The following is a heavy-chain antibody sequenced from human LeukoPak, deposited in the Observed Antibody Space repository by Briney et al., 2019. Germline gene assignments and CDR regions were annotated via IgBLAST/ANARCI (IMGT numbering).Heavy chain of an antibody. D-gene: IGHD3-10*01. J-gene: IGHJ4*02. CDR2: IYTSGST. Sequence: SETLSLTCTVSGGSISSGSYYWSWIRQPAGKGLEWIGRIYTSGSTNYNPSLKSRVTISVDTSKNQFSLKLSSVTAADTAVYYCARRGGLTPYFDYWGQGTLVTVSS. CDR1: GGSISSGSYY. CDR3: ARRGGLTPYFDY. V-gene: IGHV4-61*02.